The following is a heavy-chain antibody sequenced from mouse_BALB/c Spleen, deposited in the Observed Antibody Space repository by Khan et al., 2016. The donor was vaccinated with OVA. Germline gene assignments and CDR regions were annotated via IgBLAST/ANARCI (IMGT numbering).Heavy chain of an antibody. V-gene: IGHV9-3-1*01. Sequence: QIQLVQSGPELKKPGETVKISCTASGYTFTNYGMNWVQQSPGKALKWMGWINTYTGEPTYADDFKGRFAFSLETSASTVYLQINNLKNEDTATYFCASHPYFTYRLAHWGQGTSVTVSA. CDR1: GYTFTNYG. CDR3: ASHPYFTYRLAH. J-gene: IGHJ4*01. CDR2: INTYTGEP. D-gene: IGHD2-14*01.